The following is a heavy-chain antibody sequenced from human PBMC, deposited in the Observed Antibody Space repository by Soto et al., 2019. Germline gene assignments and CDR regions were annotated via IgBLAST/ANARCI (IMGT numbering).Heavy chain of an antibody. V-gene: IGHV3-30-3*01. CDR1: GFTFSSYA. Sequence: PGGSLRLSCAASGFTFSSYAMHWVRQAPGKGLEWVAVISYDGSNKYYADSVKGRFTISRDNSKNTLYLQMNSLRAEDTAVYYCASLLPGYSYGLDYWGQGTLVTVSS. J-gene: IGHJ4*02. CDR2: ISYDGSNK. CDR3: ASLLPGYSYGLDY. D-gene: IGHD5-18*01.